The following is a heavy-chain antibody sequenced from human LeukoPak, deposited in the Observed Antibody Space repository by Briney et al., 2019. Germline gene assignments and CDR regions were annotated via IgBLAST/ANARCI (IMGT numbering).Heavy chain of an antibody. CDR2: IRYDGSNK. Sequence: PGGSLRLSFAASGFTFSSYGMHWVRQAPGKGLEWVAFIRYDGSNKYYADSVKGRFTISRDNSKNTLYLQMNSLRAEDTAVYYCAKDCSKGSSRYQGYYYYMDVWGKGTTVTVSS. CDR1: GFTFSSYG. J-gene: IGHJ6*03. D-gene: IGHD6-13*01. V-gene: IGHV3-30*02. CDR3: AKDCSKGSSRYQGYYYYMDV.